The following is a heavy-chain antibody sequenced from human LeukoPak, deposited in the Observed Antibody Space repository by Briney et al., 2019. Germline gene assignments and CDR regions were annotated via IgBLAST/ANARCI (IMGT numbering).Heavy chain of an antibody. V-gene: IGHV1-2*02. Sequence: ASVKVSCKASGYTFTGYYIHWVRQAPGQGLEWMGWINPNSGGTDSAQNFQGRVTMTRDTSISTAYMELSRLRSDDTAVHYCAREDYSSGWSYDSWGQGTLVTVSS. CDR1: GYTFTGYY. CDR3: AREDYSSGWSYDS. CDR2: INPNSGGT. J-gene: IGHJ4*02. D-gene: IGHD6-19*01.